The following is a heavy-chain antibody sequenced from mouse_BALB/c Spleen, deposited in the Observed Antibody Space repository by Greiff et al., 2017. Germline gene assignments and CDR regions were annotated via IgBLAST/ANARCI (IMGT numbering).Heavy chain of an antibody. CDR3: AIDGYYEFAY. Sequence: LVAPSQSLSITCTVSGFSLTSYGVHWVRQPPGKGLEWLGVIWAGGSTNYNSALMSRLSISKDYSKSQVFLKMNSLQTDDTAMYYCAIDGYYEFAYWGQGTLVTVSA. CDR2: IWAGGST. D-gene: IGHD2-3*01. J-gene: IGHJ3*01. V-gene: IGHV2-9*02. CDR1: GFSLTSYG.